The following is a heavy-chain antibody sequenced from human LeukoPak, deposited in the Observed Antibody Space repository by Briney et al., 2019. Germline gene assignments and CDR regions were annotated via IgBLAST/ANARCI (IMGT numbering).Heavy chain of an antibody. CDR1: GFTFSTYG. V-gene: IGHV3-23*01. J-gene: IGHJ4*02. Sequence: GGSLRLSCAASGFTFSTYGMAWVRQAPEKGLEWVSTINDNGVNTHYADSVKGRFTISRDNSKNTLYLQMNSLRAEDTAVYYCANDVPPTRNFVVMPVTMMEKWAQGALVTVSS. CDR3: ANDVPPTRNFVVMPVTMMEK. D-gene: IGHD3-22*01. CDR2: INDNGVNT.